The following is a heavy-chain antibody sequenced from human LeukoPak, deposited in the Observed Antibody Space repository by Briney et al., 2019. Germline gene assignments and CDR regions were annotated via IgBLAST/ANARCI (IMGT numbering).Heavy chain of an antibody. CDR1: GASISNHY. D-gene: IGHD3-22*01. J-gene: IGHJ6*03. CDR2: IFYNGNT. Sequence: PSETLSLTCTVSGASISNHYWSWIRQPPGKGLEWIGYIFYNGNTNYNPSLKSRVTISVDTSKSQFSLKLSSVTAADTAVYYCARDKYSDDKGLYYMDVWGKGTTVTVSS. V-gene: IGHV4-59*11. CDR3: ARDKYSDDKGLYYMDV.